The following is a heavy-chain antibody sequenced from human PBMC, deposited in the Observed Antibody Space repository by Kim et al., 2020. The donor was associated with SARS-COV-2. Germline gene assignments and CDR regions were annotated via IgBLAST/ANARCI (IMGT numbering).Heavy chain of an antibody. J-gene: IGHJ6*01. Sequence: SVKVSCKASGGTFSSYAISWVRQAPGQGLEWMGGIIPIFGTANYAQKFQGRVTITADESTSTAYMELSSLRSDDTAVYYCARGSRVYGSGIPGYGGEGALPADSSASPNDADV. D-gene: IGHD3-10*01. CDR3: ARGSRVYGSGIPGYGGEGALPADSSASPNDADV. CDR2: IIPIFGTA. V-gene: IGHV1-69*13. CDR1: GGTFSSYA.